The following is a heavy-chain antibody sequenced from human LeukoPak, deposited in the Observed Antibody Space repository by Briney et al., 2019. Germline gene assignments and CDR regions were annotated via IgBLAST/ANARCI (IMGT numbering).Heavy chain of an antibody. D-gene: IGHD2-21*02. CDR3: AGLVVGTATIDY. Sequence: GSLRLSCAASGFTFSSYSMNWVRQAPGKGLEWIGNIFYSGGTHYNPSLKSRVTISVDTAKNQFSLKLNSVTAADTAVYHCAGLVVGTATIDYWGQGTLVTVSS. V-gene: IGHV4-59*04. J-gene: IGHJ4*02. CDR2: IFYSGGT. CDR1: GFTFSSYSMN.